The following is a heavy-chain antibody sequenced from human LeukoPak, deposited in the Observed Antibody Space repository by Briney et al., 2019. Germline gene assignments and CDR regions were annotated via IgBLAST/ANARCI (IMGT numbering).Heavy chain of an antibody. Sequence: SETLSLTCTVSGGSISSYYWIWIRQPPGKGLEWIGYIYYSGSTNYNPSLKSRVTISVDTSKNQFSLKLSSVTAADTAVYYCARLSPYDFWSGYKFDYWGQGTLVTVSS. D-gene: IGHD3-3*01. CDR2: IYYSGST. J-gene: IGHJ4*02. CDR1: GGSISSYY. V-gene: IGHV4-59*08. CDR3: ARLSPYDFWSGYKFDY.